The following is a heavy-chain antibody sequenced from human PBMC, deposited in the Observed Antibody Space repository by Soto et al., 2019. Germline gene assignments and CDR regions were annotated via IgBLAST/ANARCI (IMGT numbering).Heavy chain of an antibody. D-gene: IGHD3-3*01. Sequence: SETLSLTCTVSGGSIGSGGYYWSWIRQHPGKGLEWIGYIYYSGSTYYNPSLKSRVTISVDTSKNQCSLKLSSVTAADTAVYYCARDAANNFWSGYPPYYYYYMDVWGKGTTVTVSS. CDR3: ARDAANNFWSGYPPYYYYYMDV. CDR2: IYYSGST. V-gene: IGHV4-31*03. CDR1: GGSIGSGGYY. J-gene: IGHJ6*03.